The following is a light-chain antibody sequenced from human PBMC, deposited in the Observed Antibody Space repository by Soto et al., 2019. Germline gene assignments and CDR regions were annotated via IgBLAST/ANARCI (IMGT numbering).Light chain of an antibody. Sequence: EIVLTQSPGTLSLSPGERAILSCRASQSVSSSYLAWYQQKVGQAPRLLIYGASSRATGIPDRFSGSGSGTDFTLTISRLEPEDFAIYYCQQYGSSPWTFGQGTKVDI. CDR3: QQYGSSPWT. J-gene: IGKJ1*01. CDR2: GAS. V-gene: IGKV3-20*01. CDR1: QSVSSSY.